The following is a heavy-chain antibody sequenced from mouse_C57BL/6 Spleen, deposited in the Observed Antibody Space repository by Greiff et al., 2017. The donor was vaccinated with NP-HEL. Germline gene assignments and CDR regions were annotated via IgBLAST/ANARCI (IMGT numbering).Heavy chain of an antibody. CDR1: GYSFSSYW. CDR2: IYPGDGDT. CDR3: ARGEVTTGYAMDY. J-gene: IGHJ4*01. Sequence: QVQLQQSGAELVKPGASVKISCKASGYSFSSYWMNWVKQRPGKGLEWIGQIYPGDGDTNYNGKFKGKATLTADKSSSTAYMQLSSLTSEDSAVYFCARGEVTTGYAMDYWGQGTSVTVSS. D-gene: IGHD2-1*01. V-gene: IGHV1-80*01.